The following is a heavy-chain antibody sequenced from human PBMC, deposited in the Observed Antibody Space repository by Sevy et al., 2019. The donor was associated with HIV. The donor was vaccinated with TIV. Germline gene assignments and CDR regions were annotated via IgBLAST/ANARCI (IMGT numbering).Heavy chain of an antibody. J-gene: IGHJ6*02. CDR1: GYSFTSYW. V-gene: IGHV5-51*01. CDR3: ARHLGAGGGYNWGYYYGMDV. Sequence: GESLKISCKGSGYSFTSYWIGWVRQMPGKGLEWTGIIYPGDSDTRYSPSFQGQVTISADKSISTAYLQWSSLKASDTAMYYCARHLGAGGGYNWGYYYGMDVWGQGTTVTVSS. D-gene: IGHD5-12*01. CDR2: IYPGDSDT.